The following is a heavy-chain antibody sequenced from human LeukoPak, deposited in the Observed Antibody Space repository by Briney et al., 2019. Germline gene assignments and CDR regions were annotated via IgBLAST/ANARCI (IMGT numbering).Heavy chain of an antibody. V-gene: IGHV4-30-2*01. CDR1: GGSISSGGYS. CDR2: IYHSGST. Sequence: SETLSLTCAVSGGSISSGGYSWSWIRQPPGKGLEWIGYIYHSGSTCYNPSLKSRVTISVDRSKNQFSLKLSSVTAADTAVYYCARVAGIAAAALLDYWGQGTLVTVSS. CDR3: ARVAGIAAAALLDY. D-gene: IGHD6-13*01. J-gene: IGHJ4*02.